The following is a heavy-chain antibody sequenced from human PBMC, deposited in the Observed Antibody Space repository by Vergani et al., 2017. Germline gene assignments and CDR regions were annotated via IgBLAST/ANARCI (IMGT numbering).Heavy chain of an antibody. D-gene: IGHD3-9*01. CDR1: GGSISSFY. CDR2: IYYSGST. CDR3: AGKTSAYDILTGYYHTHPFDY. V-gene: IGHV4-59*01. J-gene: IGHJ4*02. Sequence: QVHLQESGPGLVKPSETLSLTCTVSGGSISSFYWSWIRQPPGKGLEWIGYIYYSGSTNYNPSLKSRVTISVDTSKNQFSLKLSPVTAADTAVYYCAGKTSAYDILTGYYHTHPFDYWGQGTLVTVSS.